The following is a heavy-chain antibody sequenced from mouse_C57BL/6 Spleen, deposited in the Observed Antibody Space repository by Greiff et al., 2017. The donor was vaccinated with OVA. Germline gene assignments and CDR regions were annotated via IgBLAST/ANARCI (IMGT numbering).Heavy chain of an antibody. Sequence: QVQLQQPGAELVKPGASVKLSCKASGYTFTSYWMHWVKQRPGQGLEWIGMIHPNSGSTNYNEKFKSKATLTVDKSSSTAYMQLIILTSDDSAVYYCARGAAQSTYYAMDYWGQGTSVTVSS. D-gene: IGHD3-2*02. J-gene: IGHJ4*01. CDR3: ARGAAQSTYYAMDY. V-gene: IGHV1-64*01. CDR2: IHPNSGST. CDR1: GYTFTSYW.